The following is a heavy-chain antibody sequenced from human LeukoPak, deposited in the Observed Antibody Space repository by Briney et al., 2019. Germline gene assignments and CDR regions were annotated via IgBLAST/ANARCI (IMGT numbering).Heavy chain of an antibody. J-gene: IGHJ6*02. V-gene: IGHV4-34*01. CDR1: GGSFSGYY. CDR3: ARGRYYAHYYYGMDV. CDR2: INHSGST. Sequence: SETLSLTCAVYGGSFSGYYWSWIRQPPGKGLEWIGEINHSGSTNYNPSLKSRVTISVDTSKNQFPLKLSSVTAADTAVYYCARGRYYAHYYYGMDVWGQGTTVTVSS. D-gene: IGHD3-10*01.